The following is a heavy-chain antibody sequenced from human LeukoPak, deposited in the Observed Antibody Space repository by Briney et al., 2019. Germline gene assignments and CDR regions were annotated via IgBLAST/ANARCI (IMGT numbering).Heavy chain of an antibody. V-gene: IGHV3-30*18. CDR3: AKDRAYDTGYFDY. CDR2: ISYDGSHK. J-gene: IGHJ4*02. CDR1: GFTFSSYG. D-gene: IGHD3-22*01. Sequence: GGSLRLSCAASGFTFSSYGMHWVRQAPGKGLEWVAVISYDGSHKYYGDSVKGRVTISRDTSRNTLFLQMNSLRAEDTAVYYCAKDRAYDTGYFDYWGQGTLVTVSS.